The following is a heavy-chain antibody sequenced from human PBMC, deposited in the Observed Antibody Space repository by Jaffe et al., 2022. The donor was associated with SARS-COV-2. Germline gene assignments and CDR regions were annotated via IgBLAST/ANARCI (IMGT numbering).Heavy chain of an antibody. CDR2: ISYDGSNK. CDR3: ARDIVY. CDR1: GFTFSSYA. J-gene: IGHJ4*02. Sequence: QVQLVESGGGVVQPGRSLRLSCAASGFTFSSYAMHWVRQAPGKGLEWVAVISYDGSNKYYADSVKGRFTISRDNSKNTLYLQMNSLRAEDTAVYYCARDIVYWGQGTLVTVSS. V-gene: IGHV3-30*04.